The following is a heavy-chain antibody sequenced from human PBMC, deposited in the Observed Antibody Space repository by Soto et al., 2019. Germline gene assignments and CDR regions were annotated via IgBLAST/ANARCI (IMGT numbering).Heavy chain of an antibody. CDR2: IKEDGSQK. J-gene: IGHJ4*02. CDR3: ARVYSSGWSHDY. V-gene: IGHV3-7*05. Sequence: GGSLRLSCAASGFTFSSYWMSWVRQAPGKGLEWVANIKEDGSQKWYVDSVKGRFTMSRDNAKNSLFLQMNSLRADDTALYYCARVYSSGWSHDYWGQGTLVTVSS. CDR1: GFTFSSYW. D-gene: IGHD6-19*01.